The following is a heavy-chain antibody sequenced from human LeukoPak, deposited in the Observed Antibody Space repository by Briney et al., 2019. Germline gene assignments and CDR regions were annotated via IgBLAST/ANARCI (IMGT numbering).Heavy chain of an antibody. J-gene: IGHJ3*02. V-gene: IGHV3-21*01. Sequence: GGSLRLSCAASGFTFSSYSMNWVRQAPGKGLEWVSSISSSSSYIYYADLVKGRFTISRDNAKNSLYLQMNSLRAEDTAVYYCASPSSPNDAFDIWGQGTMVTVSS. CDR2: ISSSSSYI. CDR1: GFTFSSYS. D-gene: IGHD2/OR15-2a*01. CDR3: ASPSSPNDAFDI.